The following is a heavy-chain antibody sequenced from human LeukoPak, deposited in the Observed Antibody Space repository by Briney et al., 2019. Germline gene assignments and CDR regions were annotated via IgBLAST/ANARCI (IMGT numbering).Heavy chain of an antibody. CDR3: ARGPYGDPYNWFDP. D-gene: IGHD4-17*01. V-gene: IGHV1-18*01. J-gene: IGHJ5*02. CDR2: ISAYNGNT. CDR1: GYTFTSYG. Sequence: ASVTVSCKASGYTFTSYGISWLRQAPGQGLEWMGWISAYNGNTNYAQKLQGRVTMTTDTSTSTAYMRLRSLRSDDTAVYYCARGPYGDPYNWFDPWGEGTLVTVSS.